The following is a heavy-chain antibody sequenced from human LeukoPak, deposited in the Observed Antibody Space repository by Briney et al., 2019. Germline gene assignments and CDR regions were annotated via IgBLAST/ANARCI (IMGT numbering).Heavy chain of an antibody. CDR3: AKVRGWSYYYYMDV. D-gene: IGHD6-19*01. CDR1: GFTFSSYA. CDR2: ISGSGGST. V-gene: IGHV3-23*01. Sequence: PGGSLRLSCAASGFTFSSYAMSWVRQAPGKGLEWVSAISGSGGSTYYADSVKGRFTISRDNSKNTLYLQMNSLRAEDTAVYYCAKVRGWSYYYYMDVWGKGTPVTVSS. J-gene: IGHJ6*03.